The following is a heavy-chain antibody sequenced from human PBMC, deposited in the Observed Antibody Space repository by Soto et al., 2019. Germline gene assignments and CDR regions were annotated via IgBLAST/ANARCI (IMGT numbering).Heavy chain of an antibody. V-gene: IGHV1-8*01. Sequence: ASVKVSCKASVYTFTSYDINWVRQATGQGLEWMGWMNPNSGNTGYAQKFQGRVTMTRNTSISTAYMELSSLRSEDTAVYYCARGQRYYDFWRFDPWGQGTLVTV. D-gene: IGHD3-3*01. J-gene: IGHJ5*02. CDR3: ARGQRYYDFWRFDP. CDR1: VYTFTSYD. CDR2: MNPNSGNT.